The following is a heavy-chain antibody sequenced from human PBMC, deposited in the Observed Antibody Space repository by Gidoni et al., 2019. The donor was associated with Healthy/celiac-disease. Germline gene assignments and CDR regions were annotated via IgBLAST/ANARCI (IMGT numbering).Heavy chain of an antibody. CDR1: GFTFSSSA. D-gene: IGHD3-22*01. Sequence: EVQLLESGGGLVQPGGSLRLSCAASGFTFSSSALSWVRQAPGKGLGWVSGISGSGDSTYYADSVKGRFTISRDNSKNTLYLQMNSLRAEDTAVYYCAKEYYYDSSGYYSGYYFDSWGQGTLVTVSS. CDR3: AKEYYYDSSGYYSGYYFDS. CDR2: ISGSGDST. J-gene: IGHJ4*02. V-gene: IGHV3-23*01.